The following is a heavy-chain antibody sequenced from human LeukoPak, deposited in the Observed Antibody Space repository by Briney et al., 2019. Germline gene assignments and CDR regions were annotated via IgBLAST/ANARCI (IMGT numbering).Heavy chain of an antibody. CDR3: ARRWPHSSGYYLFDY. D-gene: IGHD3-22*01. V-gene: IGHV1-69*05. Sequence: ASVKVSCKASGGTSSSHGFSWVRQAPGQGLEWMGGIIPIFGATNYAQKFQGRVTITTDDSTSTGYMELSSLRSEDTAVYYCARRWPHSSGYYLFDYWGQGTLVTVSS. CDR1: GGTSSSHG. J-gene: IGHJ4*02. CDR2: IIPIFGAT.